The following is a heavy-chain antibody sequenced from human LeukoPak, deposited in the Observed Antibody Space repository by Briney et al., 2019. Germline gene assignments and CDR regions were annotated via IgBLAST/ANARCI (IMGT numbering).Heavy chain of an antibody. D-gene: IGHD4-23*01. V-gene: IGHV3-7*01. CDR1: GFTFSSYY. Sequence: PGGSLRLSCAASGFTFSSYYMSWVRQAPGEGLEWVANIKPDGSETYYADSVKGRFTISRDNGKNSLHLQMNSLRAEDTAVYYCAREVTPYYWGQGTLVTVSS. CDR3: AREVTPYY. J-gene: IGHJ4*02. CDR2: IKPDGSET.